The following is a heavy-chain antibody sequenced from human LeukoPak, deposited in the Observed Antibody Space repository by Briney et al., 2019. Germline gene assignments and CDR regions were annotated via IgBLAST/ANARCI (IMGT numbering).Heavy chain of an antibody. Sequence: GGSLRLSCEGSGFSFSTSWMTWIRQAPGKGLEWVANMRQDGSVKNYVDSVKGRFTISRDNAKNSLYLQMNSLRLDDTAVYYCARDRGSGFDPWGQGTLVSVSS. V-gene: IGHV3-7*01. D-gene: IGHD3-10*01. CDR2: MRQDGSVK. CDR1: GFSFSTSW. CDR3: ARDRGSGFDP. J-gene: IGHJ5*02.